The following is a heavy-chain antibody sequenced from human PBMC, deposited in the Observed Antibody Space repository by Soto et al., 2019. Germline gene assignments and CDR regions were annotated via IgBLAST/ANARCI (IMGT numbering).Heavy chain of an antibody. CDR2: INSDGSST. J-gene: IGHJ4*02. CDR3: ARDRGGGYDFWSGYYPSLDYFDY. Sequence: GGSLRLSCAASGFTFSSYWMHWVRQAPGRGLVWVSRINSDGSSTSYADSVKGRFTISRDNAKNTLYLQMNSLRAEDTAVYYCARDRGGGYDFWSGYYPSLDYFDYWGQGTLVTVSS. V-gene: IGHV3-74*01. CDR1: GFTFSSYW. D-gene: IGHD3-3*01.